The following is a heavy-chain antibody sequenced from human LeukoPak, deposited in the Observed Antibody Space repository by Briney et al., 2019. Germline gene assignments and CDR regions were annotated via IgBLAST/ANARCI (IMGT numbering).Heavy chain of an antibody. V-gene: IGHV4-39*07. J-gene: IGHJ3*02. CDR2: LSYTGGP. CDR3: ARARGYKYGIFDI. CDR1: AGSVSTIDYY. D-gene: IGHD5-18*01. Sequence: SETLSLTCIVSAGSVSTIDYYWAWIRLPPGKGLEWIGSLSYTGGPFYNASLKGRATISVDHSKNQFFLSLTSVTAADPAVYYCARARGYKYGIFDIWGQATMVIVSS.